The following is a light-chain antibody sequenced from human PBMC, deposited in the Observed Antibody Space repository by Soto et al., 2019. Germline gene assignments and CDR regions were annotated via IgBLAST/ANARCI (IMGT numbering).Light chain of an antibody. CDR3: QQYDNYPLT. CDR2: DAS. Sequence: SHMPLSPSTLSASVGDRVTITCRASQSVRTWLAWYQQKPGRAPKFLIYDASSLESGVPSRFSGSGSGTEFTLTISNLQPDDFATYYCQQYDNYPLTFGGGTKVDIK. V-gene: IGKV1-5*01. CDR1: QSVRTW. J-gene: IGKJ4*01.